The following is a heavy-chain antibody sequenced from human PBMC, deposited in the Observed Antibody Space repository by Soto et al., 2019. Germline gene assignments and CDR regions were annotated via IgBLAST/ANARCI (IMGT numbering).Heavy chain of an antibody. CDR3: ASLGYCSSTSCFHEYYFDY. CDR2: ISYDGSNK. D-gene: IGHD2-2*01. J-gene: IGHJ4*02. Sequence: GGSLRLSCAASGFTFSSYAMHWVRQAPGKGLEWVAVISYDGSNKYYADSVKGRFTISRDNSKNTLYLQMNSLRAEDTAVYYCASLGYCSSTSCFHEYYFDYWGQGTLVTVSS. CDR1: GFTFSSYA. V-gene: IGHV3-30-3*01.